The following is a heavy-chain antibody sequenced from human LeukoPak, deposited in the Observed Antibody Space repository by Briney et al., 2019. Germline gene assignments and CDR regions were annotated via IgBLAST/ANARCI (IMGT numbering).Heavy chain of an antibody. CDR1: GGSISSGGYS. CDR3: ARVRTLNWFDP. D-gene: IGHD1-1*01. V-gene: IGHV4-30-2*01. Sequence: PSETLSLTCAVSGGSISSGGYSWSWIRQPPGKGLEWIGYIYHSGSTYYNPSLKSRVTISVDRFKNQFSLKLSSVTAADTAVYYCARVRTLNWFDPWGQGTLVTVSS. J-gene: IGHJ5*02. CDR2: IYHSGST.